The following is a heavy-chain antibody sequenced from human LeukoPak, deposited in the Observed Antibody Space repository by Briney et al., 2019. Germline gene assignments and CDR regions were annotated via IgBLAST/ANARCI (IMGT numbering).Heavy chain of an antibody. CDR3: AKVFASTVTTFDY. D-gene: IGHD4-17*01. J-gene: IGHJ4*02. Sequence: GGSLRLSCAASGFTFSSYSMSWVRQAPGKGLEWVSAISGSGGSTYYADSVKGRFTISRDNSKNTLYLQMNSLRAEDTAVYYCAKVFASTVTTFDYWGQGTLVTVSS. CDR1: GFTFSSYS. V-gene: IGHV3-23*01. CDR2: ISGSGGST.